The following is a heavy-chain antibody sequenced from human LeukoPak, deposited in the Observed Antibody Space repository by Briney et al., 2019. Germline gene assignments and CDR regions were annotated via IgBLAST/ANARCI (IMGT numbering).Heavy chain of an antibody. J-gene: IGHJ4*02. CDR3: ARSARAYYDSSGYY. V-gene: IGHV3-11*01. D-gene: IGHD3-22*01. CDR2: ISSSGSTI. Sequence: YISSSGSTIYYADSVKGRFTISRDNAKNSLYLQMNSLRAEDTAVYYCARSARAYYDSSGYYWGQGTLVTVSS.